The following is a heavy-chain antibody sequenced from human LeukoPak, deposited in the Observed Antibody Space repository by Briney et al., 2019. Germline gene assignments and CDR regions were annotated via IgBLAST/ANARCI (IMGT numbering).Heavy chain of an antibody. Sequence: SETLSLTCTVSGGSISSGGYYWSWIRQPPGKGLEWIGYIYHSGSTYYNPSLKSRVTISVDRSKNQFSLKLSSVTAADTAVYYCARGARYSGSYHGHFDYWGQGTLVTVSS. CDR1: GGSISSGGYY. J-gene: IGHJ4*02. CDR3: ARGARYSGSYHGHFDY. V-gene: IGHV4-30-2*01. D-gene: IGHD1-26*01. CDR2: IYHSGST.